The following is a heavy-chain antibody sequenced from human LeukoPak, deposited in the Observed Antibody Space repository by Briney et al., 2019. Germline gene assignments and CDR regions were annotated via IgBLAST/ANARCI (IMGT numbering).Heavy chain of an antibody. CDR1: GFTFDDYG. CDR3: ARGRSLDCNVCPFDY. CDR2: IDKNGGST. D-gene: IGHD2-8*01. Sequence: PGGSLRLSCAASGFTFDDYGMSWVRQVPGKGLEWVSGIDKNGGSTDYADSVKGRFTISRDNAKNSLYLQMNSLRAEDTAFYYCARGRSLDCNVCPFDYWGQGTLVTVSS. J-gene: IGHJ4*02. V-gene: IGHV3-20*04.